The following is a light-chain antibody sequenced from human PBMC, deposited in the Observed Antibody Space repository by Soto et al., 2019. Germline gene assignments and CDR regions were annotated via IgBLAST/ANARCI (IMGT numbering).Light chain of an antibody. CDR2: SNN. V-gene: IGLV1-44*01. J-gene: IGLJ2*01. Sequence: QSVLTQPPSASGTPGQRVTISCSGSSSNIGSNAVNWYQQLPGAVPKLLLYSNNQRPAGVPDRVSGSKSGTSASLAISGLQSEDEADYYCATWDDSLTTVLFGGGTKVTVL. CDR3: ATWDDSLTTVL. CDR1: SSNIGSNA.